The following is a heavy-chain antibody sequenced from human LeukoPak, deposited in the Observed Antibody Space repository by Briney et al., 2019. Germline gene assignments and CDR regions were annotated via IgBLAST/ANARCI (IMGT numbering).Heavy chain of an antibody. Sequence: PGGTLRLSCAASGVTFSTYGMHWVRQAPGKGLEWVAVIWYDGSNKYYADSVKGRFTISRDNSKNSLYLQMNSLRAEDTAVYYCARDTGYSGYGGDYWGKGTLVTVSS. CDR1: GVTFSTYG. D-gene: IGHD5-12*01. CDR2: IWYDGSNK. J-gene: IGHJ4*02. CDR3: ARDTGYSGYGGDY. V-gene: IGHV3-33*01.